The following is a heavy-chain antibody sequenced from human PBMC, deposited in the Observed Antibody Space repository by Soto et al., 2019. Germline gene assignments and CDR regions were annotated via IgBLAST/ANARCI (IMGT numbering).Heavy chain of an antibody. CDR3: ARWERDDSGDYGGYYYYGMDV. V-gene: IGHV4-31*03. J-gene: IGHJ6*02. CDR2: IYYSGST. CDR1: GGSISSGGYY. D-gene: IGHD4-17*01. Sequence: QVQLQESGPGLVKPSQTLSLTCTVSGGSISSGGYYWSWIRQHPGKGLEWIGYIYYSGSTYYNPALQSRVNISVDTSKNPCSLKLSSVPAADTAVYYCARWERDDSGDYGGYYYYGMDVWGQGTTVTVSS.